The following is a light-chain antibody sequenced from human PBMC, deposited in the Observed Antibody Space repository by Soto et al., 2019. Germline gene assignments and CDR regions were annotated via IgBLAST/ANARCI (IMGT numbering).Light chain of an antibody. V-gene: IGKV3-15*01. CDR2: DAS. Sequence: EVVTTQSPATLSVSPGERATLSCRASQNVNSNLAWYQQKPGQAPRLLIYDASTRATGIPARFSGSGSGTEFTLTISSLQSEDFAVYYCQEYNKWPPLTFGGGTKV. CDR3: QEYNKWPPLT. J-gene: IGKJ4*01. CDR1: QNVNSN.